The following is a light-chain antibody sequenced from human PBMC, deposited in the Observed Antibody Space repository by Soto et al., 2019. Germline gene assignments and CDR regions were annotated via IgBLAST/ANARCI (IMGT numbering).Light chain of an antibody. J-gene: IGKJ1*01. CDR3: QQYNNWPPWT. CDR2: GAS. V-gene: IGKV3-20*01. CDR1: QSVSSSY. Sequence: EIVLTQSPGTLSLSPGERATLSCRASQSVSSSYLAWYQQKPGQAPRLLIYGASSRATGIPDRFSGSGSGTDFTLTISSLQSEDLAVYYCQQYNNWPPWTFGQGTKVEIK.